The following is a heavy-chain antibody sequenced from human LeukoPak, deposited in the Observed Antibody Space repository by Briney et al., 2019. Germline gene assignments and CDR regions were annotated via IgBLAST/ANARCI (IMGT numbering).Heavy chain of an antibody. CDR2: IIPILGIA. J-gene: IGHJ6*02. V-gene: IGHV1-69*04. Sequence: SVKVSCKASGGTFSSYAISWVRQAPGQGVEWMGRIIPILGIANYAQKFQGRVTITADKSTSTAYMELSSLRSEDTAVYYCASLFWSGYYSIFGMDVWGQGTTVTVSS. CDR3: ASLFWSGYYSIFGMDV. D-gene: IGHD3-3*01. CDR1: GGTFSSYA.